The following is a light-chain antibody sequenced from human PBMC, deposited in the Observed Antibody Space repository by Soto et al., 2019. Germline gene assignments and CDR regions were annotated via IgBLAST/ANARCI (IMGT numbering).Light chain of an antibody. CDR2: DVT. J-gene: IGLJ3*02. V-gene: IGLV2-14*03. CDR1: SSDIGAYNY. CDR3: SSYTTINTVVV. Sequence: QSALTQPASVSGSPGQSITFSCTGTSSDIGAYNYVSWYHHHPGKAPKLLIYDVTDRPSGVSDRFSGSKSGTTASLTISGLQAEDEADYFCSSYTTINTVVVFGGGTKLTVL.